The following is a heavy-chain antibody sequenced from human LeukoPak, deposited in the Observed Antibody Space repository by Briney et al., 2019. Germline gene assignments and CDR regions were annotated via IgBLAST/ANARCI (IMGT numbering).Heavy chain of an antibody. CDR2: IYYSGST. V-gene: IGHV4-61*01. D-gene: IGHD6-6*01. CDR1: GYSISSGYY. CDR3: ARGGGLDYYYYYMDV. J-gene: IGHJ6*03. Sequence: PSETLSLTCTVSGYSISSGYYWSWIRQPPGKGLEWIGYIYYSGSTNYNPSLKSRVTISVDTSKNQFSLKLSSVTAADTAVYYCARGGGLDYYYYYMDVWGKGTTVTISS.